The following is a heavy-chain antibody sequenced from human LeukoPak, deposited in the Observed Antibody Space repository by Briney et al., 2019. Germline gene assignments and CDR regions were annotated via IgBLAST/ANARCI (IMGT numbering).Heavy chain of an antibody. Sequence: GESLKISGKGSEKTFNGIWIAWGRQMPGKGLEGMGIIYPSDSDTKYGPSVQGQVTISADRSINAVYLQWSSLKASDTAMYYCARHEDAAYCSGGSCYSVLLNAFDIWGQGTMVTVSS. V-gene: IGHV5-51*01. CDR3: ARHEDAAYCSGGSCYSVLLNAFDI. J-gene: IGHJ3*02. D-gene: IGHD2-15*01. CDR1: EKTFNGIW. CDR2: IYPSDSDT.